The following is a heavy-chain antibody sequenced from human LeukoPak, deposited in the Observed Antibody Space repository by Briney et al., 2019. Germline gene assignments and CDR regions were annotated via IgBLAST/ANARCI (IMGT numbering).Heavy chain of an antibody. Sequence: ASVKVSCKASGGTFSSYAISWVRQAPGQGLEGMGGIIPIFGTANYAQKFQGRVPITTDESTSTAYMELSSLRSEDTAVYYCARGYAMTDAFDIWGQGTMVTVSS. D-gene: IGHD2-8*01. CDR3: ARGYAMTDAFDI. CDR2: IIPIFGTA. V-gene: IGHV1-69*05. CDR1: GGTFSSYA. J-gene: IGHJ3*02.